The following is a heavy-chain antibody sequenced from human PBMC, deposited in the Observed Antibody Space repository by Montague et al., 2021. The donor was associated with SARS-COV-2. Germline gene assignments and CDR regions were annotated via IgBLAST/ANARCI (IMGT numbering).Heavy chain of an antibody. J-gene: IGHJ4*02. CDR2: IYYSGST. CDR3: ASPGGYCTGGSCYYVY. V-gene: IGHV4-59*01. CDR1: GCSISTYY. D-gene: IGHD2-15*01. Sequence: SETLSLTCSVSGCSISTYYWSWIRQPPGKGLEWIGYIYYSGSTNYNPSLKSRVTISIDTSKNQFSLELSSVTAADMAVYYCASPGGYCTGGSCYYVYWGQGTLVTVSS.